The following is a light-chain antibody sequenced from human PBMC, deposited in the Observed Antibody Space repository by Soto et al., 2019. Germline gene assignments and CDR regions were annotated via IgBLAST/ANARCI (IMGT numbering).Light chain of an antibody. CDR2: GAS. V-gene: IGKV3-15*01. J-gene: IGKJ2*01. Sequence: EIVMTQSPATLSVSPGERATLSCRASQSVSSNLAWYQQKPGQAPRLLIYGASTRATGIPARFSGSGSGTEFTLTISSLQSEDFAVYDCQQYNNWPMYTFGQGTKVDIK. CDR1: QSVSSN. CDR3: QQYNNWPMYT.